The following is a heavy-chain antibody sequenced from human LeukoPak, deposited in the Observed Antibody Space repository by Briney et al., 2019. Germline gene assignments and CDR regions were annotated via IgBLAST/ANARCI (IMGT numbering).Heavy chain of an antibody. CDR3: ARERIAARVLDY. D-gene: IGHD6-6*01. CDR1: GYTFTGYY. CDR2: INPNSGGT. V-gene: IGHV1-2*02. J-gene: IGHJ4*02. Sequence: ASVKVSCKASGYTFTGYYMHWVRQAPGQGLEWMGWINPNSGGTNYAQKFQGRVTMTRDTSISTAYMEPSRLRSDDTAVYYCARERIAARVLDYWGQGTLVTVSS.